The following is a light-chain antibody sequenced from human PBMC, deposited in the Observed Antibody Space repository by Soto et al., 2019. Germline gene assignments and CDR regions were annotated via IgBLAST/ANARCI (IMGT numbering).Light chain of an antibody. CDR2: KVS. Sequence: DIVMTQTPLSSPVTLGQAASISCSSSQSLVHSDGNTYLSWFQQRPGQPPRLLIDKVSDRFSGVPERFSGSGAGTDFTLTISRVEAEDVGVYYCMEATQDHWTFGQGTKVEIK. CDR3: MEATQDHWT. CDR1: QSLVHSDGNTY. V-gene: IGKV2-24*01. J-gene: IGKJ1*01.